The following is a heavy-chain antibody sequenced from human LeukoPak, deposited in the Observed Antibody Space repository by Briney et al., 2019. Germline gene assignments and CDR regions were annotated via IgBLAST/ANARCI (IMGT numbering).Heavy chain of an antibody. D-gene: IGHD6-19*01. CDR2: ISAGGDLT. CDR3: AKEGQWLAMDV. CDR1: RFSFSAYP. J-gene: IGHJ6*02. Sequence: GGSLRLSCAASRFSFSAYPMGWVRRAPGRGLEWVSGISAGGDLTFHADPVKGRFTISRDNSKNTLYLQMNSLRAEDTAVYYCAKEGQWLAMDVWGQGTTVTVSS. V-gene: IGHV3-23*01.